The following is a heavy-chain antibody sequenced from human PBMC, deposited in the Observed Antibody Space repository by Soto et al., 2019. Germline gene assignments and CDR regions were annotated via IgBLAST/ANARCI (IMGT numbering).Heavy chain of an antibody. V-gene: IGHV3-53*01. CDR3: ARDNWQQQGHY. D-gene: IGHD6-13*01. J-gene: IGHJ4*02. CDR2: IHSGGTT. CDR1: GFTVSSNY. Sequence: GESLKISCAASGFTVSSNYMSWVRQAPGKGLEWVSVIHSGGTTYYSDSVKGRFTISRDDSKNTLYLQMNSLRAEDTAVYYCARDNWQQQGHYWGQGTLVTVSS.